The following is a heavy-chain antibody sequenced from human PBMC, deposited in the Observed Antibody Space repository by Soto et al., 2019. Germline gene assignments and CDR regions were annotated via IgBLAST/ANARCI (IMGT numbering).Heavy chain of an antibody. V-gene: IGHV3-33*01. CDR3: ARDSLGRGYDHDY. Sequence: QVQLVESGGGVVQPGRSLRLSCAASGFTFSSYGMQWVRQAPGKGLEWVAVIWNDGSEKYYEDSVKGRFTISRENSKSTLYLQMNSLRDEDTAVYYCARDSLGRGYDHDYWGQGTLVTVFS. CDR2: IWNDGSEK. D-gene: IGHD5-12*01. CDR1: GFTFSSYG. J-gene: IGHJ4*02.